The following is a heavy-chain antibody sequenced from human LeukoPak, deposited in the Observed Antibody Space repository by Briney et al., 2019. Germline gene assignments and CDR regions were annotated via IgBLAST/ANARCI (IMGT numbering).Heavy chain of an antibody. J-gene: IGHJ5*02. Sequence: PSETLSLTCAVYGGSFSGYYWSWIRQPPGKGLEWIGEINHSGSTNYNPSLKSRVTISVDTSKNQFSLKLSSVTAADTAVYYCARDERWNWFDPWGQGTLVTVSS. D-gene: IGHD2-15*01. V-gene: IGHV4-34*01. CDR3: ARDERWNWFDP. CDR1: GGSFSGYY. CDR2: INHSGST.